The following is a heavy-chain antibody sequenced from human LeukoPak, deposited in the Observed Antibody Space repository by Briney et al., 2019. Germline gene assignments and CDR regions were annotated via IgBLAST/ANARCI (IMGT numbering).Heavy chain of an antibody. D-gene: IGHD3-10*01. Sequence: SETLSPTCTVSGDSISSYYWNWIRQPAGKGLEWIGRIYASGYTEYNPSLQTRVTMSVDTSKNEFSLKVDTVTAADTAVHFCARNHVMTGTYFDSWGQGILVTVSS. CDR2: IYASGYT. J-gene: IGHJ4*02. V-gene: IGHV4-4*07. CDR1: GDSISSYY. CDR3: ARNHVMTGTYFDS.